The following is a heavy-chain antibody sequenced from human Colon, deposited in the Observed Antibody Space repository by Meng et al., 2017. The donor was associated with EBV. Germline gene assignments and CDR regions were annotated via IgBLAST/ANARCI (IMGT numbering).Heavy chain of an antibody. CDR2: IYYSGST. D-gene: IGHD4-17*01. Sequence: QVQLQESGPGLVKPSQTLSLTCAVSGDSISSGGYYWSWIRQPPGMGPEWIGYIYYSGSTYYNPSLRSRVAISIDTSKNQFSLKLTSVTAADTAVYFCARTNYGDYNWFDPWGQGTLVTVSS. CDR3: ARTNYGDYNWFDP. V-gene: IGHV4-31*11. J-gene: IGHJ5*02. CDR1: GDSISSGGYY.